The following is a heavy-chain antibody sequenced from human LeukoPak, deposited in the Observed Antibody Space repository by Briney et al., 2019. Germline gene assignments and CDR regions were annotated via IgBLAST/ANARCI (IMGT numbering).Heavy chain of an antibody. J-gene: IGHJ3*02. CDR1: GGSISSSSYY. D-gene: IGHD3-22*01. CDR3: ARVRRFYYDSSTKGAFDI. V-gene: IGHV4-39*07. CDR2: IFYSGST. Sequence: SETPSLTCTVSGGSISSSSYYWGWIRQPPGKGLEWIGSIFYSGSTYYNPSLKSRVTISVDTSKKQFSLKLSSVTAADTAVYYCARVRRFYYDSSTKGAFDIWGQGTMVTVSS.